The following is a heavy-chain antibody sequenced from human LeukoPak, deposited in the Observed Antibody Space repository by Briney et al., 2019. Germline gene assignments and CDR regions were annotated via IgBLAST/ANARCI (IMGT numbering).Heavy chain of an antibody. CDR2: IKQDGSEK. CDR1: GFTFSSYW. CDR3: ARSGLPLENIVVVTTYYYYYMDV. V-gene: IGHV3-7*01. D-gene: IGHD2-21*02. Sequence: PGGSLRLSCAASGFTFSSYWMSWVRQAPGKGLEWVANIKQDGSEKYYADSVKGRFTISRDNAKNSLYLQMNSLRAEDTAVYYCARSGLPLENIVVVTTYYYYYMDVWGKGTTVTISS. J-gene: IGHJ6*03.